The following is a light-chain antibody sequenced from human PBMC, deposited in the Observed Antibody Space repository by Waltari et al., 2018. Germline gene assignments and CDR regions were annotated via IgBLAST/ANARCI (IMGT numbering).Light chain of an antibody. CDR3: TSYTSRHTLV. CDR1: SLDVGGYDF. Sequence: QSALTQPASVSGSPGQSITIPCPGSSLDVGGYDFVSWYRQHPGKAPKVVIFDVNNRPSGVSDRVSGSKSGNTASLTISGLQAEDEGDYYCTSYTSRHTLVFGGGTKVTVL. V-gene: IGLV2-14*01. J-gene: IGLJ1*01. CDR2: DVN.